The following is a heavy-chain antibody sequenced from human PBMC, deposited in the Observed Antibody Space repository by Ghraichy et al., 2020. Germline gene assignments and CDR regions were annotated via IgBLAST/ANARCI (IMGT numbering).Heavy chain of an antibody. V-gene: IGHV1-18*01. Sequence: ASVKVSCKASGYTFTSYGISWVRQAPRQGLEWMGWISAYNGNTNYAQKLQGRVTMTTDTSTSTAYMELRSLRSDDTAVYYCARDQGQQLVLLNWFDPWGQGTLVTVSS. CDR3: ARDQGQQLVLLNWFDP. D-gene: IGHD6-13*01. CDR1: GYTFTSYG. CDR2: ISAYNGNT. J-gene: IGHJ5*02.